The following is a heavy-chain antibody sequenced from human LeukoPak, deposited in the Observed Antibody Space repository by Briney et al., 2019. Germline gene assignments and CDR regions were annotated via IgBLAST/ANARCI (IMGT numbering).Heavy chain of an antibody. CDR3: ARGSAYYCSSTSCYRGGMDV. CDR2: IYYSGST. V-gene: IGHV4-30-4*01. D-gene: IGHD2-2*01. J-gene: IGHJ6*02. Sequence: SETLSLTCTVPGGSISSGDYYWSWIRQPPGKGLEWIGYIYYSGSTYYNPSLKSRVTISVDTSKNQFSLKLSSVTAADTAVYYCARGSAYYCSSTSCYRGGMDVWGQGTTVTVSS. CDR1: GGSISSGDYY.